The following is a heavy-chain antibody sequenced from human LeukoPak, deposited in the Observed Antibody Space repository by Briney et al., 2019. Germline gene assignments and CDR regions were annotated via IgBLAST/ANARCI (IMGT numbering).Heavy chain of an antibody. J-gene: IGHJ4*02. CDR1: GGSVSSGSYY. V-gene: IGHV4-61*01. CDR3: ARTYCGGDCYFRY. D-gene: IGHD2-21*02. CDR2: IYYSGST. Sequence: KPSETLSLTCTVSGGSVSSGSYYWSWIRQPPGKGLEWIGYIYYSGSTNYNPSLKSRVTISVDTSKNQFSLKLSSVTAADTAMYYCARTYCGGDCYFRYWGQGTLVTVSS.